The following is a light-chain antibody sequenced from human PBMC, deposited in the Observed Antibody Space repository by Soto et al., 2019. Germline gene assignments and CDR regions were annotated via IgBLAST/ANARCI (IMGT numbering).Light chain of an antibody. V-gene: IGKV1-39*01. Sequence: DIQMTQSPSSLSVSVGARVTIRCRASQRINNYLNWYRQKPGKDPDILIYAASSLQSGVPSRFSGSGSGTDFTLTISSLQPEDFATYYCQQSYSTPFTFGQGTLLEIK. J-gene: IGKJ5*01. CDR3: QQSYSTPFT. CDR2: AAS. CDR1: QRINNY.